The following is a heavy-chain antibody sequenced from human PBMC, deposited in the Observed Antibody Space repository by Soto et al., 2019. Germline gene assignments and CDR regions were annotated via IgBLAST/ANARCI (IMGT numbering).Heavy chain of an antibody. CDR1: GYTFTSYA. Sequence: KVSCKASGYTFTSYAISWVRQAPGQGLEWMGGIIPIFGTANYAQKFQGRVTITADESTSTAYMELSSLRSEDTAVYYCARGLNVEMATVNYFDYWGQGTLVTVSS. D-gene: IGHD4-4*01. CDR3: ARGLNVEMATVNYFDY. J-gene: IGHJ4*02. CDR2: IIPIFGTA. V-gene: IGHV1-69*01.